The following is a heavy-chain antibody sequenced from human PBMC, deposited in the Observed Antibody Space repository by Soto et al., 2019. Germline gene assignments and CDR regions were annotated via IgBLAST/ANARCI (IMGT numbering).Heavy chain of an antibody. Sequence: GPPSHWWGAAEMTCYGCWMSWWRRRKVEGLEWVANITQHGSENYYVDSVKGRSPISRDHSKSSLYLQVNSLRAEDTAVYYCAKARFRSPHYDFRSSSEYYLDYWGQAPLVTVS. CDR2: ITQHGSEN. CDR1: EMTCYGCW. J-gene: IGHJ4*02. D-gene: IGHD3-3*01. V-gene: IGHV3-7*03. CDR3: AKARFRSPHYDFRSSSEYYLDY.